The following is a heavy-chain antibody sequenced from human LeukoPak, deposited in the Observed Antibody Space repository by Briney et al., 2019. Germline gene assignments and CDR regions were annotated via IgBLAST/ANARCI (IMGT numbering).Heavy chain of an antibody. V-gene: IGHV3-66*01. CDR1: GFTVSSNY. J-gene: IGHJ6*02. CDR3: ARELATVTNRYYYYYYGMDV. CDR2: IYSGGST. Sequence: GGSLRPSCAASGFTVSSNYMSWVRQAPGKGLEWVSVIYSGGSTYYADSVKGRFTISRDNSKNTLYLQMNSLRAEDTAVYYCARELATVTNRYYYYYYGMDVWGQGTTVTVSS. D-gene: IGHD4-17*01.